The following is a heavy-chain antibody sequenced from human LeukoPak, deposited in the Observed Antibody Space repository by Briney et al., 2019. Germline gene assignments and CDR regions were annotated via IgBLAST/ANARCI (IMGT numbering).Heavy chain of an antibody. J-gene: IGHJ4*02. V-gene: IGHV4-59*01. CDR2: IYCSGGT. CDR3: ARSRSGSYYFDY. Sequence: PSETLSLTCTVSGGSISSYYWSWIRQPPGKGLEWIGYIYCSGGTNYNPSLKSRVTISVDTSKNQFSLKLNYVTAADTAVYYCARSRSGSYYFDYWGQGTLVTVSS. D-gene: IGHD1-26*01. CDR1: GGSISSYY.